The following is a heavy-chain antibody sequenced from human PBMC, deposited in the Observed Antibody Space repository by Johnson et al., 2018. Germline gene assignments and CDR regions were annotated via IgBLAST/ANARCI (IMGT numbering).Heavy chain of an antibody. V-gene: IGHV3-11*04. J-gene: IGHJ4*02. D-gene: IGHD4-17*01. CDR2: ISPRGEDI. CDR1: GFTFTDYY. Sequence: VQLVESGGGLVKPGGSLRLSCAASGFTFTDYYMSWVSQTPGKGLEWISYISPRGEDIQYVDSVKGRFSISRDNAKNSLYLQMNNLRAEYTAIYFWAAVNDFGDFHDYWGQGTLVTVSA. CDR3: AAVNDFGDFHDY.